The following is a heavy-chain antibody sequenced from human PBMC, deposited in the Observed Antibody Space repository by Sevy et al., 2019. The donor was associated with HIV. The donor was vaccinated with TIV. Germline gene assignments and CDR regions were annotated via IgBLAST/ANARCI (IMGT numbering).Heavy chain of an antibody. V-gene: IGHV4-61*01. CDR3: ARDRAELTYCSSTSCYMHYYYYGMDV. CDR1: GGSVSSGSYY. CDR2: IYYSGST. D-gene: IGHD2-2*02. J-gene: IGHJ6*02. Sequence: SETLSLTCTVSGGSVSSGSYYWSWIRQPPGKGLEWIGYIYYSGSTNYNPSLKSRVTISVDTSKNQFSLKLSSVTAADTAVYYCARDRAELTYCSSTSCYMHYYYYGMDVWGQGTTVTVSS.